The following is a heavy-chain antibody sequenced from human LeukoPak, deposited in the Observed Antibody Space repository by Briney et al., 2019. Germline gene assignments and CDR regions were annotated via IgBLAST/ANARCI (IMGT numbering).Heavy chain of an antibody. CDR3: AKTPSSGWYKPQFDY. CDR1: GFTFSSYA. Sequence: PGGSLRLSCAASGFTFSSYAMSCVRQAPGEGLEWVSAISGSGGSTYHADSVKGRFTISRDNSKNTLYLQMNSLRAEDTAVYYCAKTPSSGWYKPQFDYWGQGTLVTVSS. V-gene: IGHV3-23*01. D-gene: IGHD6-19*01. J-gene: IGHJ4*02. CDR2: ISGSGGST.